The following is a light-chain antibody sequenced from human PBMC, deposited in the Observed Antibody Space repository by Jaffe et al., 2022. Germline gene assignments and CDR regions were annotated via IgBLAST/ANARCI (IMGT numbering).Light chain of an antibody. J-gene: IGKJ5*01. CDR3: QQYKSYSIT. CDR2: KAS. V-gene: IGKV1-5*03. CDR1: QSINSW. Sequence: DIQMTQSPSTLSAFVGDRVTITCRASQSINSWLAWYQQKPGKAPKLLIYKASSLESGVPSRFSGSGSGTEFTLTISSLQPDDFATYYCQQYKSYSITFGQGTRLEIK.